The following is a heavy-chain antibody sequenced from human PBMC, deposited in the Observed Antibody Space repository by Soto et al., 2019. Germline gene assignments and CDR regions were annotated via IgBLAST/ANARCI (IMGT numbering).Heavy chain of an antibody. D-gene: IGHD1-26*01. Sequence: QVQLPESGPGLVKPSGTLSLTCIVSGVSISSGYCTWIRQSPGKGLEWIGYISHSGLRHYRASLQNRLTMSLETSKNPFSPNLTSVTAADTAIFCCATSNTTCPGCYSCGQGTLVTVSS. CDR3: ATSNTTCPGCYS. CDR1: GVSISSGY. J-gene: IGHJ5*02. V-gene: IGHV4-59*01. CDR2: ISHSGLR.